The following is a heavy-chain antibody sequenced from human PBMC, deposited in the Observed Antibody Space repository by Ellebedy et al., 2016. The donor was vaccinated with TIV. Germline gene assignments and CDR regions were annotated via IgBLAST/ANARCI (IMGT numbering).Heavy chain of an antibody. V-gene: IGHV4-39*01. D-gene: IGHD5-18*01. Sequence: MPGGSLRLSCTVSGGSISSSSYYWGWIRQPPGRGLEWLGSIYYSGSTYYNPSLKSRVTISVDTSKNQFSLKLSSVTAADTAVYYCARQGYRGYSYGATYTPFDYWGQGTLVTVSS. CDR3: ARQGYRGYSYGATYTPFDY. CDR2: IYYSGST. J-gene: IGHJ4*02. CDR1: GGSISSSSYY.